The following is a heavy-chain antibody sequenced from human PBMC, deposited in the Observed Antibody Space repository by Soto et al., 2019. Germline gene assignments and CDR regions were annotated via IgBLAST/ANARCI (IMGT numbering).Heavy chain of an antibody. CDR2: INHSGST. CDR3: ARVYGSGINGY. J-gene: IGHJ4*02. Sequence: PSETLSLTCTVYGGSFSGYYWSWIRQPPGKGLEWIGEINHSGSTNYNPSLKSRVTISVDTSKNQFSLKLSSVTAADTAVYYCARVYGSGINGYWGQGTLVTVSS. D-gene: IGHD3-10*01. V-gene: IGHV4-34*01. CDR1: GGSFSGYY.